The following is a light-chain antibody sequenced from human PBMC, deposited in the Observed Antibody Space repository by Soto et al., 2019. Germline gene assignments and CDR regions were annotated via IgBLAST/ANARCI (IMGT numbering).Light chain of an antibody. CDR1: QSISRIY. CDR2: GAS. CDR3: QQYGSSSIT. J-gene: IGKJ5*01. V-gene: IGKV3-20*01. Sequence: EIVLTQSPGTLSLPPGERATLSCRASQSISRIYLAWYQQKPGQAPRLLIYGASSRATGIPDRFSGSGSGTDFTLTIARLEPDDFAVYYCQQYGSSSITFGQGTRLDIK.